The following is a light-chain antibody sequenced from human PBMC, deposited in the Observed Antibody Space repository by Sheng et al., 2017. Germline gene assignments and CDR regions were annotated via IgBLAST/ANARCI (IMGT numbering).Light chain of an antibody. Sequence: EGVLTQSPGTLSLSPGERATLSCRASPTVSSTYLAWYQQRPGQAPRLLIYGASSRATGIPDRFSGSGSGTDFTLTISRLEPEDSAVYYCQQYGISRTFGQGTKVEIK. CDR1: PTVSSTY. CDR2: GAS. V-gene: IGKV3-20*01. J-gene: IGKJ1*01. CDR3: QQYGISRT.